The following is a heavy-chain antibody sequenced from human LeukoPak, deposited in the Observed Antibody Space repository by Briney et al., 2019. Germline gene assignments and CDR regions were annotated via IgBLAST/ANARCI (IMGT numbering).Heavy chain of an antibody. D-gene: IGHD6-19*01. CDR1: GFTVSSDY. J-gene: IGHJ3*02. V-gene: IGHV3-66*01. CDR2: IYSGGST. Sequence: GGSLRLSCAASGFTVSSDYMSWVRQAPGKGLKWVSTIYSGGSTYYADSVKGRFTISRDNSKNTLYLQMNSLRAEDTAVYYCAKESSIIAVAHDAFDIWGQGTMVTVSS. CDR3: AKESSIIAVAHDAFDI.